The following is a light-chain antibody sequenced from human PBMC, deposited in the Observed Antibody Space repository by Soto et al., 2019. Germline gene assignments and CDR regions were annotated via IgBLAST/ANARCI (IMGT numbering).Light chain of an antibody. J-gene: IGKJ3*01. V-gene: IGKV3-11*01. CDR2: DAS. CDR1: QSVSSY. Sequence: EIVLTQSPATLSLSPGERATLSCRASQSVSSYLAWYQQKPGQAPRLLIYDASNRATGIPARFSGSGSGTDFTLPISSLEPEDFAVYYCQQRSNWPVTFGPGTKVDIK. CDR3: QQRSNWPVT.